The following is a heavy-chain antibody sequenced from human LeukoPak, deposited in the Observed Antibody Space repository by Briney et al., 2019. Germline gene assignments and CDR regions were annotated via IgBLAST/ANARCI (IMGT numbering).Heavy chain of an antibody. Sequence: PGGSLRLSCAASGFTFSNAWMSWVRQAPGKGLEWVGRIRSKTDGGTTDYAAPVKGRFTISRDDSKNTLYLQMNSLKTGDTAVYYCTTARNMVRGAIPLDYWGQGTLVTVSS. D-gene: IGHD3-10*01. CDR1: GFTFSNAW. CDR2: IRSKTDGGTT. CDR3: TTARNMVRGAIPLDY. J-gene: IGHJ4*02. V-gene: IGHV3-15*01.